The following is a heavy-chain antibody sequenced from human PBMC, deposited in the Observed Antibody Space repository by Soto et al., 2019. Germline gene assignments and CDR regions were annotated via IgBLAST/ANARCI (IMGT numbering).Heavy chain of an antibody. V-gene: IGHV4-59*01. Sequence: PSETLSLTCTVSGGSISSYYWSWIRQPPGKGLEWIGYIYYSGSTNYNPSLKSRVSISVETSKNQFSLKLSSVTAADTAVYYCARVLAGRGYYYYGMDVWGQGTTVTVSS. CDR1: GGSISSYY. J-gene: IGHJ6*02. CDR3: ARVLAGRGYYYYGMDV. CDR2: IYYSGST. D-gene: IGHD3-10*01.